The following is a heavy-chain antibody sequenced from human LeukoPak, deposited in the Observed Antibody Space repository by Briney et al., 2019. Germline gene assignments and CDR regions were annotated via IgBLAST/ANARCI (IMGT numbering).Heavy chain of an antibody. CDR3: ARAQIPRTAFDY. V-gene: IGHV3-30-3*01. D-gene: IGHD5-18*01. CDR1: GFTFSNYA. J-gene: IGHJ4*02. CDR2: ISYDGSNK. Sequence: PGRSLRLSCAASGFTFSNYAMHWVRQAPGKGLEWVAVISYDGSNKYYADSVKGRFTISRDNSKNTLYLQMNSLRAEDTAVYYCARAQIPRTAFDYWGQGTLVTVSS.